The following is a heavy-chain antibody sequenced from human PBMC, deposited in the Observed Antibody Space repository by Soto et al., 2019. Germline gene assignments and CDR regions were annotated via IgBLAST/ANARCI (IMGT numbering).Heavy chain of an antibody. V-gene: IGHV4-30-2*01. CDR3: ARGSSSYYDYGMDV. CDR1: GDSISRGGYS. Sequence: SETLSLTCAVSGDSISRGGYSWTWIRPPPGKALEWIGNIYDSGSTSYNPSLKSRVTMSVDTSKNQFSLRLTSVTAADTAVYFCARGSSSYYDYGMDVWGQGTTVTVSS. D-gene: IGHD6-6*01. CDR2: IYDSGST. J-gene: IGHJ6*02.